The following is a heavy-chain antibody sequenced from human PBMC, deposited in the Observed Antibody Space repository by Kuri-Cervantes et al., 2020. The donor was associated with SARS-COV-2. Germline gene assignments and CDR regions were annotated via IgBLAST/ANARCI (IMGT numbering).Heavy chain of an antibody. D-gene: IGHD3-10*01. J-gene: IGHJ4*02. Sequence: SETLSLTCTVSGGSISSYYWSWIRQPPGKGLEGIGNIYYSGSTYYNPSLKSRVTISVDRSKNQFSLKLSSVTAADTAVYYCARGRGSGRFDYWGQGTLVTVSS. CDR3: ARGRGSGRFDY. V-gene: IGHV4-59*12. CDR1: GGSISSYY. CDR2: IYYSGST.